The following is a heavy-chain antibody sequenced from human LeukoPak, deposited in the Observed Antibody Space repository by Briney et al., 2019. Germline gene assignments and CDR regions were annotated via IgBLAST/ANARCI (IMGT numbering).Heavy chain of an antibody. V-gene: IGHV4-34*01. CDR3: ARVFTVDYYYYYMDV. CDR2: INHSGST. D-gene: IGHD4-23*01. CDR1: GGSFSGYY. Sequence: SETLSLTCAVYGGSFSGYYWSWIRQPPGKGLEWIGEINHSGSTNYNPSLKSRVTISVDTSKNQFSLKLSSVTAADTAVYYCARVFTVDYYYYYMDVWGKGTTVTVSS. J-gene: IGHJ6*03.